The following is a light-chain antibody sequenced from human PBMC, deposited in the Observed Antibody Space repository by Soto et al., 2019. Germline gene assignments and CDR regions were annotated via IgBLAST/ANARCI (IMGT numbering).Light chain of an antibody. CDR3: QQYNSYPYT. CDR1: QSISSW. Sequence: ESQMTQSPSTLSASVGDRVTITCRASQSISSWLAWYQQKPGKAPKLLIYDASSLESGVPSRFSGSGSGTEFTLTISSLQPDDFATYYCQQYNSYPYTFGQGTKLEIK. J-gene: IGKJ2*01. V-gene: IGKV1-5*01. CDR2: DAS.